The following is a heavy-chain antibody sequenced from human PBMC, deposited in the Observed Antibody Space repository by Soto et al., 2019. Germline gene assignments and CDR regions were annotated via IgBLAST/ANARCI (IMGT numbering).Heavy chain of an antibody. CDR2: IWYDGSNK. D-gene: IGHD4-17*01. Sequence: GSRRLSWAASGFTFSSYGMHWVRQAPCKGLEWVADIWYDGSNKYYADSVKGRFTISRDNSKNTLYLQMNSLRAEDTAVYYCARDYSMTTVTTRYYYGMDVWGQGTTVTVSS. V-gene: IGHV3-33*01. CDR3: ARDYSMTTVTTRYYYGMDV. J-gene: IGHJ6*02. CDR1: GFTFSSYG.